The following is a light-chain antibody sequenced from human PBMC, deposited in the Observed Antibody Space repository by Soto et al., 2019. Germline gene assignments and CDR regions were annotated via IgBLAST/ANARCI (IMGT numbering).Light chain of an antibody. Sequence: QPVLTQSPSASASLGASVNLTCNLTCGHSTYSIGWHQQQPQRGPRFLMRLNSDGSHSKGDGIPDRFSGSSSGAERFLTISSLQSEDEADYYCQTWGRGIVVFGGGTPLTVL. J-gene: IGLJ2*01. CDR2: LNSDGSH. CDR1: CGHSTYS. V-gene: IGLV4-69*02. CDR3: QTWGRGIVV.